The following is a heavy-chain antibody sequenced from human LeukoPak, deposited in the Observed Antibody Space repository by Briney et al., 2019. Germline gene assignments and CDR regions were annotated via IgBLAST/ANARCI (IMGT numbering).Heavy chain of an antibody. D-gene: IGHD3-22*01. Sequence: GGSLRLSCAASGFTFSRYSINWVRQPPGKGLEWVSSISSSGTYIYYAASLKGRFTISRDNAKNSLYLQMNSLRAEDTAVYYCARDSSGYLGHIDYWGQGTLVTVSS. CDR2: ISSSGTYI. V-gene: IGHV3-21*01. CDR1: GFTFSRYS. J-gene: IGHJ4*02. CDR3: ARDSSGYLGHIDY.